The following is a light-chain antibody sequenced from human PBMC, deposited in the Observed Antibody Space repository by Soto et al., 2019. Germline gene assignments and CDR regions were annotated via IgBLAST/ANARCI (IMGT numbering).Light chain of an antibody. CDR2: GAS. CDR1: QSVGNN. CDR3: QQYNAWPIT. V-gene: IGKV3-15*01. Sequence: EIVMTQSPGTLSVSTGDTATLSCRASQSVGNNLAWHQQKPGQAPRLLIYGASTRATGFPARFSGSGSGTEFTLTISSLQSEDFAVYYCQQYNAWPITFGQGTRLEIK. J-gene: IGKJ5*01.